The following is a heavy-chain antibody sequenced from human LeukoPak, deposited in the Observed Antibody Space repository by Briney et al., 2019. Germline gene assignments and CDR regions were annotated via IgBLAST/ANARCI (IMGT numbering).Heavy chain of an antibody. CDR2: ISSSSNII. D-gene: IGHD3-10*01. CDR3: ARALGGVLWFGHVFDY. V-gene: IGHV3-48*01. CDR1: GFTFSIYS. J-gene: IGHJ4*02. Sequence: GGSLRLSCVGSGFTFSIYSMNWVRQAPGKGLEWVSYISSSSNIIHYTDSVKGRFTISRDNAKNSLYLQMNSLRTEDTAVYYCARALGGVLWFGHVFDYWGQGMLVTVSS.